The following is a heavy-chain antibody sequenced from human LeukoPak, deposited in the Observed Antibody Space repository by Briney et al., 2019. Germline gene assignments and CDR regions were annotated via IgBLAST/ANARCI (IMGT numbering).Heavy chain of an antibody. CDR1: GFTFSSCG. CDR2: IRYDGSNK. J-gene: IGHJ3*02. D-gene: IGHD4-17*01. CDR3: ANPDYGDNAFDI. V-gene: IGHV3-30*02. Sequence: GGSLRLSCAASGFTFSSCGMHWVRQAPGKGLEWVAFIRYDGSNKYYADSVKGRFTISRDNSKNTLYLQMNSLRAEDTAVYYCANPDYGDNAFDIWGQGTMVTVSS.